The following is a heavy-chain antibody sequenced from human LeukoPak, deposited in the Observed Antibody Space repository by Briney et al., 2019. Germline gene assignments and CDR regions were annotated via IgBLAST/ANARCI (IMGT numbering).Heavy chain of an antibody. D-gene: IGHD3-3*01. V-gene: IGHV4-39*07. CDR1: GGSISSSDYY. Sequence: SETLSLTCTVPGGSISSSDYYWGWIRQPPGKGLEWIGSIYYSGTAYYNTSLKSRVTISVDTSKNQFSLKLSSVTAADTAVYYCASTVWSGYYVNWFDPWGQGTLVTVSS. J-gene: IGHJ5*02. CDR3: ASTVWSGYYVNWFDP. CDR2: IYYSGTA.